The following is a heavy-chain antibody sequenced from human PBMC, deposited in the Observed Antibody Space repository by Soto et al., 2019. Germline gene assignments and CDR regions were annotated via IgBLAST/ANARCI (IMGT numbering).Heavy chain of an antibody. CDR3: ARANNFSDSRAYYDPGAFDL. CDR2: IGTAGDT. V-gene: IGHV3-13*01. J-gene: IGHJ3*01. CDR1: GFTFRRYD. Sequence: EVQLVESGGGLVQPGGSLRLSCAASGFTFRRYDMHWVRQVPGKGLEWVSTIGTAGDTYYLGSVKGRFTISRENAKNSLYLQMNGLRAGDTAVYYCARANNFSDSRAYYDPGAFDLWGQGTRVTVSS. D-gene: IGHD3-22*01.